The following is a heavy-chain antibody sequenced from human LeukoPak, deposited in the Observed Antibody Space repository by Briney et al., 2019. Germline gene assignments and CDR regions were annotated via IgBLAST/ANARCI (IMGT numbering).Heavy chain of an antibody. J-gene: IGHJ6*02. Sequence: PGGSLRLSCAASGFTFSSYSMNWVRQAPGKGLEWVSSISSSSSYIYYADSVKGRFTISRDNAKNSLYLQMNSLRAEDTAVYYCARMGHYDILTGWLPRGGYYGMDVWGQGTTVTVSS. CDR3: ARMGHYDILTGWLPRGGYYGMDV. D-gene: IGHD3-9*01. CDR1: GFTFSSYS. CDR2: ISSSSSYI. V-gene: IGHV3-21*01.